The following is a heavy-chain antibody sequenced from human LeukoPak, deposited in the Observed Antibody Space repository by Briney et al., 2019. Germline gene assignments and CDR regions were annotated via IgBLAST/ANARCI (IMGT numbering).Heavy chain of an antibody. D-gene: IGHD3-3*01. CDR2: ISGSGGST. J-gene: IGHJ4*02. CDR1: GFTFSSYA. V-gene: IGHV3-23*01. Sequence: PGGSLRLSCAASGFTFSSYAMSWVRQAPGKGLEWVSAISGSGGSTYYADSVKGRFTISRDNSKNTLYLQMNSLRAEDTAVYYCAKTRGISISGVVPLCDYWGQGTLVTVSS. CDR3: AKTRGISISGVVPLCDY.